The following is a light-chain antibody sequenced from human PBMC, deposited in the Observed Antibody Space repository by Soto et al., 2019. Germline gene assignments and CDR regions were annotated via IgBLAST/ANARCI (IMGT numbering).Light chain of an antibody. CDR3: QQYGSSPWT. CDR2: GAS. CDR1: QSVSSNY. Sequence: EIVLTQSPGTLFLSPGERATLSCRASQSVSSNYLAWYQQKPGQAPRLLIYGASSRATGIPDRFSGSGSGTDLTLTISRLEPEDFAVYYCQQYGSSPWTFGQGTKVEIK. J-gene: IGKJ1*01. V-gene: IGKV3-20*01.